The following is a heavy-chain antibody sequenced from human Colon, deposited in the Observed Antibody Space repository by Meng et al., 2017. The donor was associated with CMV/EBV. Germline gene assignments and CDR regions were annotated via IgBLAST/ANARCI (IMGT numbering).Heavy chain of an antibody. CDR2: INPNTGGT. J-gene: IGHJ4*02. Sequence: ASVKVSCKDSGYTFTGYYIHWVRQAPGQGLEWMGWINPNTGGTNYEQRFQGRVTMTRDTSITTAYMEVSRLGSDDTAVYYCARRVTTQNYFDYWGQGTLVTVSS. CDR1: GYTFTGYY. CDR3: ARRVTTQNYFDY. D-gene: IGHD4-17*01. V-gene: IGHV1-2*02.